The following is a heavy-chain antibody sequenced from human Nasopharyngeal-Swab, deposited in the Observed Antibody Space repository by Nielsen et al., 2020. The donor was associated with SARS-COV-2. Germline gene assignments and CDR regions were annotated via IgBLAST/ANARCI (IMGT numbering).Heavy chain of an antibody. CDR2: ISYDGSNK. J-gene: IGHJ4*02. V-gene: IGHV3-30-3*01. Sequence: SCAASGFTFSSYAMHWVRQAPGKGLEWVAVISYDGSNKYYADSVKGRFTISRDNSKSTLYLQMNSLRAEDTAVYYCARDEGCFDYWGQGTLVTVSS. CDR1: GFTFSSYA. CDR3: ARDEGCFDY. D-gene: IGHD2-15*01.